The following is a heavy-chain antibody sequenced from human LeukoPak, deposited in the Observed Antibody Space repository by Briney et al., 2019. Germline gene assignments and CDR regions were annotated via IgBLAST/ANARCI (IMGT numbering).Heavy chain of an antibody. CDR3: ARCLHGDLVFDY. Sequence: SETLSLTCTVSGGPISTYYWSWIRQPPGKGLEWIGYISYTESTNYNPSLKSRVTISVDTSKNQFSLRLSSVTAADTAVYYCARCLHGDLVFDYWGQGTLVTVSS. CDR2: ISYTEST. V-gene: IGHV4-59*01. J-gene: IGHJ4*02. CDR1: GGPISTYY. D-gene: IGHD4-17*01.